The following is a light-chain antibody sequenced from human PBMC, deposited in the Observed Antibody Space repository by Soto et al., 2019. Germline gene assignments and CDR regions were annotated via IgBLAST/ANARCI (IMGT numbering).Light chain of an antibody. J-gene: IGKJ5*01. V-gene: IGKV3D-15*02. CDR3: QQYGSSPIT. CDR1: QSAGNF. CDR2: YIS. Sequence: EIVMTQSPATLSVSPGETASLSCRASQSAGNFLAWYQQKPGQAPRLLIYYISTRATGIPARFSGSGSGTEFTLTINRLEPEDFAVYYCQQYGSSPITFGQGTRLEIK.